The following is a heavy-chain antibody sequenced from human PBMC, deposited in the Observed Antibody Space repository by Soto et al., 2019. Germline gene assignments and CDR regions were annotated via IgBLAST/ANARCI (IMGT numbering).Heavy chain of an antibody. D-gene: IGHD6-13*01. V-gene: IGHV3-30*18. CDR1: GFIFSDYE. J-gene: IGHJ4*02. Sequence: GGSLRLSCAASGFIFSDYEINWVRQAPGKGLEWVAAMSYDGTKQYYVDSVKGRFTISRDNSRNTLFLQLNSLRDEDTAVYYCAKEYGSTWIDHWGQGTPVTVSS. CDR3: AKEYGSTWIDH. CDR2: MSYDGTKQ.